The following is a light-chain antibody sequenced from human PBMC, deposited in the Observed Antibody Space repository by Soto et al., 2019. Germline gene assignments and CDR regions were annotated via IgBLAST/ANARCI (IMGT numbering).Light chain of an antibody. J-gene: IGKJ1*01. Sequence: EIALTQSPGTLSLAPGERATLSCRASQDLVSDYLAWYQQKPGQPPRLLIYGASLRATGIPDRFSGSGSGTDFTLNINTIEPEDSAVYYCQRYGRSPTWTFGQGTKVDIK. CDR3: QRYGRSPTWT. V-gene: IGKV3-20*01. CDR1: QDLVSDY. CDR2: GAS.